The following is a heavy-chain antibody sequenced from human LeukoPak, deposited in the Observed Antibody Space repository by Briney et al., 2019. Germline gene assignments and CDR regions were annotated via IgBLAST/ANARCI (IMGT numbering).Heavy chain of an antibody. D-gene: IGHD3-3*01. CDR3: ARVGPMTIFGVVSHRAFDI. J-gene: IGHJ3*02. V-gene: IGHV3-11*04. Sequence: GGSLRLSCAASGFTFSDYYMSWIRQAPGKGLEWVSYISSSGSIIYYADSVKGGFTISRDNANNSLYLQMSSLRAEDTAVYYCARVGPMTIFGVVSHRAFDIWGQGTMVTVSS. CDR2: ISSSGSII. CDR1: GFTFSDYY.